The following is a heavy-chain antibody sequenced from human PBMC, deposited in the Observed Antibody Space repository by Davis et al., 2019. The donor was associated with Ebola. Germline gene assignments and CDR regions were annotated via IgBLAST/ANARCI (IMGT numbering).Heavy chain of an antibody. CDR3: ARASGVTASTFYFHAMDV. D-gene: IGHD2-21*02. CDR1: GSEFTVSSNY. CDR2: IYSGGST. Sequence: GGSLRLSCVASGSEFTVSSNYMNWVRQAPGKGLEWVSVIYSGGSTYYIDSVKGRFIISRDDSKNTLYLQTDSLRVEDTAVYYCARASGVTASTFYFHAMDVWGQGTTVTVSS. V-gene: IGHV3-66*01. J-gene: IGHJ6*02.